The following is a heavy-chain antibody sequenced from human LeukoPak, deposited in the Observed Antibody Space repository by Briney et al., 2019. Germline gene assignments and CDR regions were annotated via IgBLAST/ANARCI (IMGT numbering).Heavy chain of an antibody. CDR2: IYTSGST. Sequence: SETLSLTCTVSGGSISSYYWSWIRQPAGKGLEWIGRIYTSGSTNYNPSLKSRVTMSVDTSKNQFSLKLSSVTAADTAVYYCARGVPAAKSITMVRGVSVVYYMDVWGKGTTVTISS. CDR3: ARGVPAAKSITMVRGVSVVYYMDV. J-gene: IGHJ6*03. V-gene: IGHV4-4*07. CDR1: GGSISSYY. D-gene: IGHD3-10*01.